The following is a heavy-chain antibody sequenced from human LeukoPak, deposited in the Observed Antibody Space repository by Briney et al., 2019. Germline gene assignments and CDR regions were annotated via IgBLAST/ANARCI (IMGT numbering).Heavy chain of an antibody. D-gene: IGHD6-19*01. J-gene: IGHJ4*02. Sequence: GGSLRLSCAASGFTFSSYGMHWVRQAPGKGLEWVAVIWYDGSNKYYADSVKGRFTTSRDNSKNTLYLQMNSLRAEDTAVYYCARGASLSSGAYKYYFDYWGQGTLVTVSS. CDR2: IWYDGSNK. CDR1: GFTFSSYG. V-gene: IGHV3-33*01. CDR3: ARGASLSSGAYKYYFDY.